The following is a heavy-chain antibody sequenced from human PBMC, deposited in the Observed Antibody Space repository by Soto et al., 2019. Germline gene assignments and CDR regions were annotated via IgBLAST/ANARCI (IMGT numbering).Heavy chain of an antibody. CDR2: NSAYNGNT. Sequence: QVQLVQSGAEMKKPGASVKVSCKASGYAFTNFGISSVRQAPGQGLEWMGWNSAYNGNTNYAQKFQGRVTMTTDTSTSTAYMELRSLRSDDTALYYCERGGTPIDYWGQGTLVTVSS. CDR3: ERGGTPIDY. J-gene: IGHJ4*02. CDR1: GYAFTNFG. V-gene: IGHV1-18*01. D-gene: IGHD3-16*01.